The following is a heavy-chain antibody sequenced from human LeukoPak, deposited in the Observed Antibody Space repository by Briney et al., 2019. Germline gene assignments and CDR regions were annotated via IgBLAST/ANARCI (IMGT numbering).Heavy chain of an antibody. Sequence: ASVKVSCKVSGYTLTELSMHWVRQAPGKGLEWMGGFDPEDGETIYAQKFQGRVTMTEDTSTDTAYMELSSLRSEDTAVYYCATEGSYNWTYSPWDAFDIWGQGTMVTVSS. V-gene: IGHV1-24*01. J-gene: IGHJ3*02. CDR1: GYTLTELS. D-gene: IGHD1-7*01. CDR2: FDPEDGET. CDR3: ATEGSYNWTYSPWDAFDI.